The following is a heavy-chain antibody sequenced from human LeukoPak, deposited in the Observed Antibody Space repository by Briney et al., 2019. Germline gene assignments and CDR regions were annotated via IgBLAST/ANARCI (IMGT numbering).Heavy chain of an antibody. CDR1: GFTFSSYS. D-gene: IGHD2-2*01. J-gene: IGHJ4*02. Sequence: GGSLRLSCAASGFTFSSYSFNWVRQAPGKGLEWVSAISGSGGSTYYADSVKGRFTISRDNSKNTLYLQMNSLRAEDTAVYYCAREDCSSTSCQGNFDYWGQGTLVTVSS. CDR3: AREDCSSTSCQGNFDY. V-gene: IGHV3-23*01. CDR2: ISGSGGST.